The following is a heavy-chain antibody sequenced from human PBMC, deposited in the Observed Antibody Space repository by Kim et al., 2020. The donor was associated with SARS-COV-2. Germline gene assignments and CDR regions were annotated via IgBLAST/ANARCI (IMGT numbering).Heavy chain of an antibody. CDR2: TYYRSKWYN. Sequence: SQTLSLTCAISGDSVSSNSAAWNWIRQSPSRGLEWLGRTYYRSKWYNDYAVSVKSRITINPDTSKNQFSLQLNSVTPEDTAVYYCARWTYYYGSGSYYNPYYFDYWGQGTLVTVSS. J-gene: IGHJ4*02. V-gene: IGHV6-1*01. D-gene: IGHD3-10*01. CDR1: GDSVSSNSAA. CDR3: ARWTYYYGSGSYYNPYYFDY.